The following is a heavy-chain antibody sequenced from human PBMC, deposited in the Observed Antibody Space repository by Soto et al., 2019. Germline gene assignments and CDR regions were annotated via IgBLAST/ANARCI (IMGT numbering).Heavy chain of an antibody. CDR3: VAWASAHFDY. CDR1: GFSP. V-gene: IGHV3-23*05. D-gene: IGHD3-16*01. J-gene: IGHJ4*02. CDR2: IDHSGTNT. Sequence: SLRLSCAASGFSPMTWVRQAPGTGLEWVSTIDHSGTNTHYADSVKGRFTISRDSYRNTVHLQMNSLRAADTALYYCVAWASAHFDYWGQGTPFTVSS.